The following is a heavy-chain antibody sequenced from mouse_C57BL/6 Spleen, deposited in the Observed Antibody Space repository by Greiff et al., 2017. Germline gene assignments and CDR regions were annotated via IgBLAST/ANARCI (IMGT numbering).Heavy chain of an antibody. CDR1: GYTFTSYW. J-gene: IGHJ4*01. V-gene: IGHV1-69*01. D-gene: IGHD1-1*01. CDR3: ARVYDGITYPYYAMDY. Sequence: QVQLQQPGAELVMPGASVKLSCKASGYTFTSYWMHWVKQRPGQGLEWIGEIDPSASYTNYNQKFKGKSTLTVDKSSSTAYMQLSSRKSEDSAVYFCARVYDGITYPYYAMDYWGKGTSVTVSS. CDR2: IDPSASYT.